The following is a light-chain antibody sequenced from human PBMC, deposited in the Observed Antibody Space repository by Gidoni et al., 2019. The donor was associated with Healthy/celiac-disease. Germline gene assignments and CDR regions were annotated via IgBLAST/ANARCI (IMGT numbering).Light chain of an antibody. J-gene: IGKJ5*01. CDR2: LGS. V-gene: IGKV2-28*01. CDR1: QSLLHSNGYNY. CDR3: MQALQTPIT. Sequence: IVMTQSPLSLPVTPGEPASIPCRSSQSLLHSNGYNYLDWYLQKPGQSPQLLIYLGSNRASGVPDRFSGSGSGTDFTLKISRVEAEDVGVYYCMQALQTPITFXQXTRLEIK.